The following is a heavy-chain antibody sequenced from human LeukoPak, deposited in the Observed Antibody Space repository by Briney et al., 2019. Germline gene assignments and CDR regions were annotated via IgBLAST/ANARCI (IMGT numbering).Heavy chain of an antibody. J-gene: IGHJ5*02. D-gene: IGHD1-26*01. CDR2: ISYDGSNK. Sequence: GGSLRLSCAASGFTFSSCAMHWVRQAPGKGLEWVAVISYDGSNKYYADSVKGRFTISRDNSKNTLYLQMNSLRAEDTAVYYCARGPERSYQTWFDPWGQGTLVTVSS. CDR1: GFTFSSCA. V-gene: IGHV3-30-3*01. CDR3: ARGPERSYQTWFDP.